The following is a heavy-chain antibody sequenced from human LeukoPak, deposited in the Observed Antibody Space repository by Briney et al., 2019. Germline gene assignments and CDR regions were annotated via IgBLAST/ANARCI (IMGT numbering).Heavy chain of an antibody. CDR2: IWYDGSNK. D-gene: IGHD1-26*01. J-gene: IGHJ4*02. CDR1: GFTFSSYS. Sequence: PGGSLRLSCAASGFTFSSYSMHWVRQAPGKGLEWVAVIWYDGSNKYYADSVKGRFTISRDNSKNTLYLQMNSLRAEDTAVYYCARGPRIGATIGIFDYWGQGTLVTVSS. V-gene: IGHV3-33*01. CDR3: ARGPRIGATIGIFDY.